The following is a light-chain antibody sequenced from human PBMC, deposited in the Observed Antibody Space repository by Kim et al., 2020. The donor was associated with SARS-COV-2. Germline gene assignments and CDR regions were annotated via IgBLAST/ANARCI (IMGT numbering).Light chain of an antibody. CDR2: LGS. CDR3: MQALRRVT. J-gene: IGKJ3*01. V-gene: IGKV2-28*01. CDR1: QSLLHSNGYNY. Sequence: EPASISCRSSQSLLHSNGYNYLDWYLQKPGQSPQLLIYLGSNRASGVPDRFSGSGSGTDFTLKISRVEAEDVGVYYCMQALRRVTFGPGTKVDIK.